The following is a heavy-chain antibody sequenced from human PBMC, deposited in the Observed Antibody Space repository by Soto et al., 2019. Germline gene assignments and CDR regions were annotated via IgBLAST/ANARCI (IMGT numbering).Heavy chain of an antibody. CDR2: ISYDGSNK. D-gene: IGHD5-18*01. V-gene: IGHV3-30*18. J-gene: IGHJ4*02. CDR1: GFTFSSYG. Sequence: QVQLVESGGGVVQPGRSLRLSCAASGFTFSSYGMHWVRQAPGKGLEWVAVISYDGSNKYYADSVKGRFTIPRDNSNNTRYLQMNSLRAEDTAVYYCAKAGAIQLWLYFDYWGQGTLVTVSS. CDR3: AKAGAIQLWLYFDY.